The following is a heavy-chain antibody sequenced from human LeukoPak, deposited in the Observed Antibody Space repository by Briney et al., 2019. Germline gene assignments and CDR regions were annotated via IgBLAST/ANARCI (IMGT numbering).Heavy chain of an antibody. CDR2: ISGSGGST. D-gene: IGHD2-15*01. J-gene: IGHJ4*02. V-gene: IGHV3-23*01. CDR3: AKDPGVVVAAGILDY. Sequence: GGSLRLSCAASGFTFSSYALSWVRQAPGKGLEWVSAISGSGGSTYYADSAKGRFTISRDNSKNTLYLQMNSLRAEDTAVYYCAKDPGVVVAAGILDYWGQGTLVTVSS. CDR1: GFTFSSYA.